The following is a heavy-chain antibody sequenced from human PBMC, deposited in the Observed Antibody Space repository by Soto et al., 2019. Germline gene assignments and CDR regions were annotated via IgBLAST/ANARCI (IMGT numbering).Heavy chain of an antibody. Sequence: GGSLRLSCAASGFTFSSYAMSWVRQAPGKGLEWVSAISGSGGSTYYADSVKGRFTISRDNSKNTLYLQMNSLRAEDTAVSYCAKDLPGPTYYYESSGYYTFDYWGQGTLVTVSS. CDR2: ISGSGGST. D-gene: IGHD3-22*01. J-gene: IGHJ4*02. V-gene: IGHV3-23*01. CDR3: AKDLPGPTYYYESSGYYTFDY. CDR1: GFTFSSYA.